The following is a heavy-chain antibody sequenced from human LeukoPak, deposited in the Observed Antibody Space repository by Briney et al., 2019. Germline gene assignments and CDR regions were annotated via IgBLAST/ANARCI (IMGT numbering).Heavy chain of an antibody. Sequence: GGSLRLSCAASGFTFSSYGMHWVRQAPGKGLEWVAVISYDGSNKYYADSVKGRFTISRDNSKNTLYLQMNSLRAEDTAVYYCAKDRGMVAATSSYLDYWGQGTLVTVSS. CDR3: AKDRGMVAATSSYLDY. V-gene: IGHV3-30*18. CDR1: GFTFSSYG. J-gene: IGHJ4*02. CDR2: ISYDGSNK. D-gene: IGHD2-15*01.